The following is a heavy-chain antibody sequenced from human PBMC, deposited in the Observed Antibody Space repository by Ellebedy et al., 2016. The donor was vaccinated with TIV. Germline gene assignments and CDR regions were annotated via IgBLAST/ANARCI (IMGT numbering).Heavy chain of an antibody. CDR3: AGSGVLRFLEWLSFYGMDV. J-gene: IGHJ6*02. D-gene: IGHD3-3*01. V-gene: IGHV4-34*01. CDR1: GGSFNDYY. Sequence: SETLSLTCAVYGGSFNDYYWSWIRQPPGKGLEWIGEINHSGSTNHNPSLKSRVTISVDTSKNQFSLKLSSVTAADTAVYYCAGSGVLRFLEWLSFYGMDVWGQGTTVTVSS. CDR2: INHSGST.